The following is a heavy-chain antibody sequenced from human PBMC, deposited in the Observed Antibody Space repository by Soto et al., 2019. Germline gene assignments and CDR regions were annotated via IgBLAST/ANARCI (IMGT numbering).Heavy chain of an antibody. Sequence: GGSLRLSCAASGFTFSSYAMSWVPRAPGKGLEWVSAISGSGGSTYYADSVKGRFTISRDNSKNTLYLQMNSLRAEDTAVYYCAKDGDCISTSCYGEGFDPWGQGT. CDR1: GFTFSSYA. J-gene: IGHJ5*02. CDR2: ISGSGGST. V-gene: IGHV3-23*01. D-gene: IGHD2-2*01. CDR3: AKDGDCISTSCYGEGFDP.